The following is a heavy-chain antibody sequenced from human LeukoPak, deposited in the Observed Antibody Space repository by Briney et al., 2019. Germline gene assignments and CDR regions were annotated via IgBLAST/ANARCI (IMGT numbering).Heavy chain of an antibody. J-gene: IGHJ4*02. D-gene: IGHD3-16*01. V-gene: IGHV4-59*01. Sequence: SETLSLTCTVSGGSISSYYWSWIRQPPGKGLEWIGYIYYSGSTNYNPSLKSRVTISVDTSKNQCSLKLSSVTAADTAVYYCARSEEFWGYFDFWGQGTLVTVSS. CDR2: IYYSGST. CDR3: ARSEEFWGYFDF. CDR1: GGSISSYY.